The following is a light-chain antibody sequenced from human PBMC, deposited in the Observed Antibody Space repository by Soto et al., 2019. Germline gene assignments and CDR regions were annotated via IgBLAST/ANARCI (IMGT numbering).Light chain of an antibody. CDR1: QSVSNN. CDR3: KQYNNWPPTS. J-gene: IGKJ5*01. Sequence: EIVMTQSPATLSVSPGERATLSCRASQSVSNNVAWYLQKPGQAPRLLVYLASTRAPGIQARFSGSGSGTEFTLTICSLQSEDFAVYYCKQYNNWPPTSFGQGTRLENK. V-gene: IGKV3D-15*01. CDR2: LAS.